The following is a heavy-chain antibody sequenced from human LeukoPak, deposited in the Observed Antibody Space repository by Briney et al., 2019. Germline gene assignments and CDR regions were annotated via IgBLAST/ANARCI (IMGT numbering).Heavy chain of an antibody. J-gene: IGHJ6*03. CDR1: GFTFSTYD. D-gene: IGHD6-13*01. V-gene: IGHV3-30*02. CDR2: IRSDGRNK. CDR3: ATRKGNYMDV. Sequence: GWSLRLSCAASGFTFSTYDIHWVRQAPGKGLEWAALIRSDGRNKYYGDSVKGRFTISRDNSENTLYLQMNSLTVEDSAVYYCATRKGNYMDVWGKGTTVTVSS.